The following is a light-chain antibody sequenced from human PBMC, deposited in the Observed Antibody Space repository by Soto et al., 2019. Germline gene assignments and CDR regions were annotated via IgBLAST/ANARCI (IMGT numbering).Light chain of an antibody. CDR1: QDISNY. CDR2: DAS. CDR3: QQYDNLPMYT. J-gene: IGKJ2*01. V-gene: IGKV1-33*01. Sequence: DIQMTQSPSSLSASVGDRVTITCQASQDISNYLNWYQQKPGKAPKLLIYDASNLETGVPSRFSGSGYGTDFTFTISSLQPEDIATYYCQQYDNLPMYTFGQGTKVDIK.